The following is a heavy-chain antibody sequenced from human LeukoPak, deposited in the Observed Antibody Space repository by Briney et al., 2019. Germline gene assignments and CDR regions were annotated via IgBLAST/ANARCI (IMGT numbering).Heavy chain of an antibody. J-gene: IGHJ6*03. CDR1: GGSISSSSYY. V-gene: IGHV4-39*07. CDR2: IYYSGST. D-gene: IGHD3-3*02. Sequence: SETLSLTCTVSGGSISSSSYYWGWIRQPPGKGLEWIGSIYYSGSTYYNPSLKSRVTISVDTSKNQFSLKLSSVTAADTAVYYCARSISNDYYYYYYMDVWGKGTTVTVSS. CDR3: ARSISNDYYYYYYMDV.